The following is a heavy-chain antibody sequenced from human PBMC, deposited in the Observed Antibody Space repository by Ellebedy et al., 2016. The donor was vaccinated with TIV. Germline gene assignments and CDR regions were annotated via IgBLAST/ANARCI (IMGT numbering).Heavy chain of an antibody. CDR3: ARRDTS. J-gene: IGHJ5*02. Sequence: GGSLRLSCVASGFSFGSHSMNWVRQAPGKGLEWVSSISSTSGDIQYADSVKGRFIISRDNAKNTVSLQMDSLRADDTAVYYCARRDTSWGQGTLVTVSS. V-gene: IGHV3-21*01. D-gene: IGHD5-18*01. CDR2: ISSTSGDI. CDR1: GFSFGSHS.